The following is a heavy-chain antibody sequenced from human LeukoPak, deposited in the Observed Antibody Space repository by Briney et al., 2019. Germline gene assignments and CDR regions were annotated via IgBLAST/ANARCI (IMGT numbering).Heavy chain of an antibody. CDR2: IKQDATEI. D-gene: IGHD1-26*01. CDR3: ARLNWDDGEVSGFDQ. V-gene: IGHV3-7*01. Sequence: GGSLRLSCAASGFSFRNSWMSWVRQAPGKGLEWVANIKQDATEIYYADSVKGRLTISRDNARKSLFLQMNILRVEDTALYYCARLNWDDGEVSGFDQWGQGILVTASS. CDR1: GFSFRNSW. J-gene: IGHJ5*02.